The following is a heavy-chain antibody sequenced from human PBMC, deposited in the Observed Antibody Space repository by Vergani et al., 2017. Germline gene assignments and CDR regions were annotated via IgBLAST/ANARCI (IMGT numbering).Heavy chain of an antibody. CDR2: ISYDGTQK. CDR1: GFTSSYYG. CDR3: ARDLRLLYNRFDP. D-gene: IGHD1-14*01. J-gene: IGHJ5*02. Sequence: QVHLVESGGGVVQPWRSLRLSCVVSGFTSSYYGMHWVRQAPGKGLEWVAVISYDGTQKYYADSVKGRFTISRDNSKSTLYLQMNSLRDEDTGVYYCARDLRLLYNRFDPWGQGTLVTVSS. V-gene: IGHV3-30*03.